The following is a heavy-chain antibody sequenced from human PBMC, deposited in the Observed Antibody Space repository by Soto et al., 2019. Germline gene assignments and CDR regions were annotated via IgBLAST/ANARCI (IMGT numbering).Heavy chain of an antibody. D-gene: IGHD2-21*02. J-gene: IGHJ4*02. Sequence: QVQLVESGGGVVQPGRSLRLSCAASGFTFSSYGMHWVRQAPGKGLEWVAVISYDGSNKYYADSVKGRFTVSRDKSKNTLYLQGNSLRAEDTAVNYCAKDKVPVVVTAPFDYWGQGTLVTVSS. CDR2: ISYDGSNK. CDR3: AKDKVPVVVTAPFDY. CDR1: GFTFSSYG. V-gene: IGHV3-30*18.